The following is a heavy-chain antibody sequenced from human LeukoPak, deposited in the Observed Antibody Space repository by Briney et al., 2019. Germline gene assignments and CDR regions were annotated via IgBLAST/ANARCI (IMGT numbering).Heavy chain of an antibody. CDR3: ARDRYYDSSGYYPAAFDI. Sequence: AASVKVSCKASGGTFSSYAISWVRQAPGQGLEWKGGIIPIFGTANYAQKFQGRVTITTDESTSTAYMELSSLRSEDTAVYYCARDRYYDSSGYYPAAFDIWGQGTMVTVSS. CDR2: IIPIFGTA. CDR1: GGTFSSYA. J-gene: IGHJ3*02. D-gene: IGHD3-22*01. V-gene: IGHV1-69*05.